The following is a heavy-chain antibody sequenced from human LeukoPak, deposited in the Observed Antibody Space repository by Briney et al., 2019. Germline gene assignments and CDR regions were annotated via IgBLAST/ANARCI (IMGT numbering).Heavy chain of an antibody. CDR2: ISYDGSNK. Sequence: GGSLRLSCAASGFTFSSYGMHWVRQAPGKGLEWVAVISYDGSNKYYADSVKGRFTISRDNSKNTLYLQMNSLRAEDTAVYYCARERGGWFGAKETDYWGQGTLVTVSS. CDR3: ARERGGWFGAKETDY. D-gene: IGHD3-10*01. J-gene: IGHJ4*02. V-gene: IGHV3-30*03. CDR1: GFTFSSYG.